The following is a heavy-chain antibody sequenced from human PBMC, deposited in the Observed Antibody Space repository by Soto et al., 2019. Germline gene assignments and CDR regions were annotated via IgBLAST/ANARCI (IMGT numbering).Heavy chain of an antibody. J-gene: IGHJ4*02. V-gene: IGHV4-34*01. CDR3: ARGFYNEASGTFHY. CDR2: INHSGRT. D-gene: IGHD3-10*01. Sequence: PSETLSLTCAVYGGSFSDYYWSWIRQPPGKGLEWIGEINHSGRTKYNPSLESRVTISVDTSKKQFSLKLNSVAAADTAVYYCARGFYNEASGTFHYWDQGVPVTVSS. CDR1: GGSFSDYY.